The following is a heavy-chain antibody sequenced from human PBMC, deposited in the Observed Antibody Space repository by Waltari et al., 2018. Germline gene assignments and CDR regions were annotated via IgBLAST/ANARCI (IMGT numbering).Heavy chain of an antibody. CDR2: LSYDGSTD. CDR3: AKEGILGWSGYSESRDDWYFDL. J-gene: IGHJ2*01. Sequence: QVQLVESGGGVVQPGRSLRLSCAASGFTFRNFAMHWVRQAPGQGLEWVAVLSYDGSTDYDADSVRGRFTISRDNSMNTLYLQVNSLRAEDTAVYYCAKEGILGWSGYSESRDDWYFDLWGRGTLVTVSS. D-gene: IGHD3-3*01. CDR1: GFTFRNFA. V-gene: IGHV3-30*01.